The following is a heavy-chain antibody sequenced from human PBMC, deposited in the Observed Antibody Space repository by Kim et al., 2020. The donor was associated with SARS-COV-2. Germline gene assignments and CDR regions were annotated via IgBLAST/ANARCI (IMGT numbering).Heavy chain of an antibody. CDR2: MFYRGSN. J-gene: IGHJ4*02. D-gene: IGHD6-19*01. V-gene: IGHV4-59*13. Sequence: SETLSLTCSVSGGSFSGYYWSWIRQAPGKGLEWIAYMFYRGSNNYNPYPKSGVSISLDTAKNQYSLKLNSGTAADTAVYYCAVGLQWGFDYWGQGTLVTGSS. CDR1: GGSFSGYY. CDR3: AVGLQWGFDY.